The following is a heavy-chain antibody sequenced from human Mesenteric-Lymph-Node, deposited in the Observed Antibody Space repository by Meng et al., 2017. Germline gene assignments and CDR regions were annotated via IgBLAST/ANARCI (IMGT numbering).Heavy chain of an antibody. CDR2: IPHRGSS. J-gene: IGHJ1*01. V-gene: IGHV4-30-4*01. Sequence: QVQLQESGPGLVKPPQTWSLTCTVSGGSISSGDYYWSWIRQPPGKGLEWIGEIPHRGSSAYNPSLKSRVSMSIDKSKNQFSLKLTSVTAADTAVYHCLRGSGGSVWGQGTLVTVSS. CDR1: GGSISSGDYY. D-gene: IGHD3-10*01. CDR3: LRGSGGSV.